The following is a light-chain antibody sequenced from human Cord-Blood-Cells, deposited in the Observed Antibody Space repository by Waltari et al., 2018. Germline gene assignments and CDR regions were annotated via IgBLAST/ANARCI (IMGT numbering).Light chain of an antibody. CDR1: QGISSY. CDR2: AAS. J-gene: IGKJ1*01. CDR3: QQYYSYPRT. V-gene: IGKV1-8*01. Sequence: AIRMTQSPSSLSASTGDRVNITCRASQGISSYFAWYQQKPGKAPKLLIYAASTLQSGVPSRFSGSGSGTDFTLTISCLQSEDFATYYCQQYYSYPRTFGQGTKVEIK.